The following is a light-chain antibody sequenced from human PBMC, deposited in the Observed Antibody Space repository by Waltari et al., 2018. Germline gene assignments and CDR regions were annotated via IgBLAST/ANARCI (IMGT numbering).Light chain of an antibody. Sequence: SYELTQPSSVSVSPGQTARITCSGDVLAKRYTRWFQQKPGQAPVLVIYKDSERPSGIPERSSVSISGTTVTLTILGAQVEDEADYYCYSVEDHKRVLGGGTKLTVL. CDR1: VLAKRY. V-gene: IGLV3-27*01. J-gene: IGLJ2*01. CDR2: KDS. CDR3: YSVEDHKRV.